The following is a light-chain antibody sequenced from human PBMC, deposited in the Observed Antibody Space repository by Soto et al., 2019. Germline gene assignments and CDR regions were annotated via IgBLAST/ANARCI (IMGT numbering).Light chain of an antibody. J-gene: IGLJ2*01. Sequence: QSVLTQPPSVSGAPGQRVTISCTGSSSNIGAGYDVHWYQHLPGTAPKLLIYGNNNRPSGVPDRFSGSKSGTSGSLAITGLQAEDEADYYCQSYDSSLSDVVFGGGTKVTV. V-gene: IGLV1-40*01. CDR2: GNN. CDR3: QSYDSSLSDVV. CDR1: SSNIGAGYD.